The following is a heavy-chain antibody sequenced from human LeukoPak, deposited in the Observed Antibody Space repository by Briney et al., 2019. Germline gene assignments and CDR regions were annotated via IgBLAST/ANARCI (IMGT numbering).Heavy chain of an antibody. D-gene: IGHD2-21*01. CDR2: ITGNSTTI. CDR3: ARGELGRAYFDC. V-gene: IGHV3-48*04. CDR1: GFTFSTHS. Sequence: GGSLRLSCAASGFTFSTHSMNWVRQAPGKGLEWVSYITGNSTTIYYADSVKGRFTISRDNAQKSLYLQMNSLRAEDTAVYYCARGELGRAYFDCWGQGALVAVSS. J-gene: IGHJ5*01.